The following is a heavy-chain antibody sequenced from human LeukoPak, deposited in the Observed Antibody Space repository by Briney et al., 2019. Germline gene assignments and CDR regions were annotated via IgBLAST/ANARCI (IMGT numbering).Heavy chain of an antibody. J-gene: IGHJ5*02. Sequence: GGSLRLSCAASGFTFSDYYMSWLRQAPGKGLEWISYISSSESTTYYADSVKGRFTISRDNAKSSLDLQMNSLRAEDSAVYYCSRSRQEGQHIADSDILTCYFLPWGQGTRVTVSS. CDR3: SRSRQEGQHIADSDILTCYFLP. CDR1: GFTFSDYY. CDR2: ISSSESTT. V-gene: IGHV3-11*01. D-gene: IGHD3-9*01.